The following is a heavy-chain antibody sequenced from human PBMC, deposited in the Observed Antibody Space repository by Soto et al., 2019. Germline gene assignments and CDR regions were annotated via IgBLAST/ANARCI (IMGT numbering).Heavy chain of an antibody. D-gene: IGHD2-15*01. V-gene: IGHV4-31*03. J-gene: IGHJ6*03. CDR2: IYYSGST. CDR1: GGSISSGGYY. Sequence: QVQLQESGPGLVKPSQTLSLTCTVSGGSISSGGYYWSWIRQHPGKGLEWIGYIYYSGSTYYNPSLKSRVTISVDTSKNQFSLKLSSVNAADTAAYYCARVRRCSGGSCYGYCYYYMDVWGKGTTVTVSS. CDR3: ARVRRCSGGSCYGYCYYYMDV.